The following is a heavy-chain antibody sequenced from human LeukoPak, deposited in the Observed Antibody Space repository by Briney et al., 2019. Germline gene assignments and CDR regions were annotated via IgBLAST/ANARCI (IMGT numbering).Heavy chain of an antibody. J-gene: IGHJ4*02. CDR3: ARATGAGYYYDSSGSKAFDY. Sequence: PSETLSLTCAVSGGSISSGGYSWSWIRQPPGKGLEWIGYIYYRGSTYYNPSLKSRVTLSVDTSKNQFSLKLSSVTAADTAVYYCARATGAGYYYDSSGSKAFDYWGQGTLVTISS. D-gene: IGHD3-22*01. V-gene: IGHV4-30-4*07. CDR2: IYYRGST. CDR1: GGSISSGGYS.